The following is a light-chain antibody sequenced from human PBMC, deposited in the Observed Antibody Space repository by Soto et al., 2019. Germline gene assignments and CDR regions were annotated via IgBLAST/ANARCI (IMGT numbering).Light chain of an antibody. J-gene: IGLJ1*01. CDR3: NSYTSSSTYV. V-gene: IGLV2-14*01. CDR1: SSDVGGYNF. Sequence: QSVLTQPASVSGSPGQSIAISCTGTSSDVGGYNFVSWYQQHPGKAPKLMIHEVSNRPSGVSDRFSGSKSGNTASLTISGLQADDEADYYCNSYTSSSTYVFGTGTKVTVL. CDR2: EVS.